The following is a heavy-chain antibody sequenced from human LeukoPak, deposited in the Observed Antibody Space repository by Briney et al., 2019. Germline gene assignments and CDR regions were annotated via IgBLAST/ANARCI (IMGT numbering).Heavy chain of an antibody. D-gene: IGHD2-2*01. CDR2: INGDGSTT. Sequence: GGSLRLSCAASGFAFSRYWMHWVRQAPGKGLVWVSRINGDGSTTNYADSVKGRFTISRDNAKNTLYLQMNSLRAEDTAVYYCAKDPLSYQLLSAQFDYWGQGTLVTVSS. CDR3: AKDPLSYQLLSAQFDY. J-gene: IGHJ4*02. V-gene: IGHV3-74*01. CDR1: GFAFSRYW.